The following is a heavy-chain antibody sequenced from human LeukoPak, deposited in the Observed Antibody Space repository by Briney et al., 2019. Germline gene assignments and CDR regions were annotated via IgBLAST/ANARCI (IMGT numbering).Heavy chain of an antibody. CDR1: GFTFSSYA. D-gene: IGHD3-22*01. J-gene: IGHJ4*02. Sequence: GRSLRLSCAASGFTFSSYAMHWVRQAPGKGLEWVAVISYDGSNKYYADSVKGRFTISRDNSKNTLYLQMNSLRAEDTAVYYCASSVITTDLGDYWGQGTLVTVSS. CDR3: ASSVITTDLGDY. CDR2: ISYDGSNK. V-gene: IGHV3-30-3*01.